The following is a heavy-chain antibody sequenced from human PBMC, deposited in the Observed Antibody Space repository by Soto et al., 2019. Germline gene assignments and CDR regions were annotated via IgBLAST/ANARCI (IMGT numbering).Heavy chain of an antibody. V-gene: IGHV3-23*01. J-gene: IGHJ4*02. CDR3: EKDITFDSSDYNY. CDR1: GFTFSTYG. CDR2: LSGDGTTT. D-gene: IGHD3-22*01. Sequence: EVQLLESGGGLVQPGGSLRLSCTASGFTFSTYGMSWVRQAPGKGLEWVSSLSGDGTTTYYIDSVKGRFTISRDNSRNTLSLQMKHLRTEDTAVYYCEKDITFDSSDYNYWGQGILVTVSS.